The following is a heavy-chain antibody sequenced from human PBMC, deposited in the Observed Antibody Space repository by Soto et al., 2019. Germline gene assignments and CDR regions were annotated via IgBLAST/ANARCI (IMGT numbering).Heavy chain of an antibody. V-gene: IGHV1-2*02. CDR3: ARVSVDVPE. D-gene: IGHD5-12*01. CDR1: GPTFIAYY. J-gene: IGHJ4*02. CDR2: IDPKSGGT. Sequence: QLVQSGAEVKKPGASVRVSCKTSGPTFIAYYIHWVRQAPGQGLEWMGWIDPKSGGTTYEQKFLDRVTMTRDTSINTAYMDLNRLTPDDTAVYYCARVSVDVPEWGQGTLITVSS.